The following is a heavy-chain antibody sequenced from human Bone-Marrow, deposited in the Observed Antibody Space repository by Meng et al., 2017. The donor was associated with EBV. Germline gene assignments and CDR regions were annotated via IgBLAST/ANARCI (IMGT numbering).Heavy chain of an antibody. CDR1: EFTLRRYW. V-gene: IGHV3-74*01. Sequence: EVGAVGSGGALVQPGGSLRLSCAASEFTLRRYWMHWVRQGPGKEPLWVSRINEDGTITNYADSVKGRFTISRDNAKNTLYLQMNNLRAEDTAVYYCSRDLAGSDDYWGRGTLVTVSS. CDR3: SRDLAGSDDY. D-gene: IGHD1-14*01. J-gene: IGHJ4*02. CDR2: INEDGTIT.